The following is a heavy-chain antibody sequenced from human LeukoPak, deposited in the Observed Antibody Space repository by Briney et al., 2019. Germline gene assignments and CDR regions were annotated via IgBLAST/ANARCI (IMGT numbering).Heavy chain of an antibody. Sequence: GGSLRLSCAASGFRLTNHAMNWVRQAPGKGLEWLSYISTSSDTIHYAESVRGRFTISRDNAENSLYLQMNSLSAEDTAVYYCARCAYGSTKCLGSLDYWGQGSLVTVSS. D-gene: IGHD3-16*01. J-gene: IGHJ4*02. CDR3: ARCAYGSTKCLGSLDY. CDR1: GFRLTNHA. CDR2: ISTSSDTI. V-gene: IGHV3-48*01.